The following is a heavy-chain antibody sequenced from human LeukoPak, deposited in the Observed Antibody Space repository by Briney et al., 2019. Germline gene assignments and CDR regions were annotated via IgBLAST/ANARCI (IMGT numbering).Heavy chain of an antibody. J-gene: IGHJ6*02. D-gene: IGHD3-10*01. CDR2: IKQDGSEK. CDR1: GFTFSSYW. CDR3: AKDRLVLSYYHGMDV. V-gene: IGHV3-7*01. Sequence: GGSLRLSCAASGFTFSSYWMIWVRQAPGKGLEWVANIKQDGSEKYYVDSVKGRFTISRDNAKNSLYLQMNSLRAEDTAVYYCAKDRLVLSYYHGMDVWGQGTTVTVSS.